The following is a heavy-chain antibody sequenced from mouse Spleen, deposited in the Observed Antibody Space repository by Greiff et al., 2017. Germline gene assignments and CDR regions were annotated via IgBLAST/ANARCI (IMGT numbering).Heavy chain of an antibody. Sequence: VQLKQPVAELVKPGASVKLSCTASGFTITNTYMHWVKQRPEQGLEWIGRIDPANGNTKYTPKFKGKATITVDTSSNTAYLQLSSLTSDVTAIYYCANICSSKRYGMDYWGQGTSVTVSS. CDR2: IDPANGNT. V-gene: IGHV14-3*01. CDR3: ANICSSKRYGMDY. J-gene: IGHJ4*01. CDR1: GFTITNTY. D-gene: IGHD1-3*01.